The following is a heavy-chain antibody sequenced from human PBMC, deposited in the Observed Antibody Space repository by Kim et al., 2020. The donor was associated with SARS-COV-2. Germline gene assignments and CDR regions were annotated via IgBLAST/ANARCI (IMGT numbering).Heavy chain of an antibody. Sequence: SETLSLTCTVSGGSISSYYWSWIRQPPGKGLEWIGYIYYSGSTNYNPSLKSRVTISVDTSKNQFSLKLSSVTAADTAVYYCARDSIHGDYLIYWGQGTLVTVSS. CDR2: IYYSGST. CDR1: GGSISSYY. D-gene: IGHD2-2*02. V-gene: IGHV4-59*13. J-gene: IGHJ4*02. CDR3: ARDSIHGDYLIY.